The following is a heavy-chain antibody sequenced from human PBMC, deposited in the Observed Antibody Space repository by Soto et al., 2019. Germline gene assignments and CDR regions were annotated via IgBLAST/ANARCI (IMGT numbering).Heavy chain of an antibody. V-gene: IGHV4-4*02. CDR3: ARVRYYDSSGYYYFSRLYFDY. Sequence: AXEILSLIFAVSGGYISSSNWWIWVRKTPGKGREWIGEIYHSGSTNYNPSLKSRVTISVDKSKNQFSLKLSSVNAADKAVYYCARVRYYDSSGYYYFSRLYFDYWGQGTLVTVYS. CDR2: IYHSGST. J-gene: IGHJ4*02. CDR1: GGYISSSNW. D-gene: IGHD3-22*01.